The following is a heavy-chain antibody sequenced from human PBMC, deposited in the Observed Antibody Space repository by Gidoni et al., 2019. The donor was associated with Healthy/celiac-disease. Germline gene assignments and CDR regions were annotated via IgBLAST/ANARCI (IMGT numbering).Heavy chain of an antibody. CDR2: ISGSGTT. J-gene: IGHJ4*02. CDR1: GFTLSIAA. V-gene: IGHV3-23*01. CDR3: AKGRVSGYYNFDS. D-gene: IGHD3-22*01. Sequence: EVQLLESGGGLVQPGGSLRLSCAASGFTLSIAAMTWVRPAPGQGLEWVSAISGSGTTYYADSVKGRFTISSDNSKNTLFLQMNSLRAEDTAVYYCAKGRVSGYYNFDSWGQGTLVTVSS.